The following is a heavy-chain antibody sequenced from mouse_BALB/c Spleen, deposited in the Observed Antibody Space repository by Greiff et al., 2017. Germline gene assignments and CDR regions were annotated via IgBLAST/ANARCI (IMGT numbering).Heavy chain of an antibody. D-gene: IGHD2-3*01. CDR3: AREGYYPFAY. V-gene: IGHV7-3*02. J-gene: IGHJ3*01. CDR2: IRNKANGYTT. CDR1: GFTFTDYY. Sequence: EGKLMESGGGLVQPGGSLRLSCATSGFTFTDYYMSWVRQPPGKALEWLGFIRNKANGYTTEYSASVKGRFTISRDNSQSILYLQMNTLRAEDSATYYCAREGYYPFAYWGQGTLVTVSA.